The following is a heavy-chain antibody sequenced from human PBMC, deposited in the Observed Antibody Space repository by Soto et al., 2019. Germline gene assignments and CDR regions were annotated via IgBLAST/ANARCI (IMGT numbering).Heavy chain of an antibody. Sequence: QVQLVESGGGVVQPGRSLRLSCAASGFTFSSYAMHWVRQAPGKGLEWVAVISYDGSNKYYADSVKGRFTISRDNSKNTLYLQMNSLRAEDTAVYYCATLSTVTATTLFLSVGADRWFDPWGQGTLVTVSS. J-gene: IGHJ5*02. V-gene: IGHV3-30-3*01. D-gene: IGHD4-17*01. CDR2: ISYDGSNK. CDR1: GFTFSSYA. CDR3: ATLSTVTATTLFLSVGADRWFDP.